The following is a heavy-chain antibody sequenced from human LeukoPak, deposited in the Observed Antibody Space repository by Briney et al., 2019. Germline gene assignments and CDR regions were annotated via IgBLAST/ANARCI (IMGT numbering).Heavy chain of an antibody. CDR3: ARVVGQFDLGEWERLFDY. V-gene: IGHV3-74*01. D-gene: IGHD1-26*01. J-gene: IGHJ4*02. CDR2: INSDGIST. CDR1: GFIFSSYW. Sequence: GGSLRLSCAASGFIFSSYWMHWVRQAPGKGLVWVSRINSDGISTSYADSVKGRFTISRDNAKNTLYLQMNGLRTEDTAVYYCARVVGQFDLGEWERLFDYWGQGSLVIVSS.